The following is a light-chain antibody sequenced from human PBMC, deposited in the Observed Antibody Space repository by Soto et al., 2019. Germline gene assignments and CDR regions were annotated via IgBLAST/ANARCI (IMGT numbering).Light chain of an antibody. Sequence: AIQMTQSPSSLSASVGDRVTITCRASQGIRNDLGWYQQKPGKAPKLLIYAASSLQSGVPSRFSGSGSGTEFTLTISSLRSEDSAIYYCQQYFEWPPMTFGQGTKVDIK. CDR1: QGIRND. J-gene: IGKJ1*01. CDR3: QQYFEWPPMT. V-gene: IGKV1-6*01. CDR2: AAS.